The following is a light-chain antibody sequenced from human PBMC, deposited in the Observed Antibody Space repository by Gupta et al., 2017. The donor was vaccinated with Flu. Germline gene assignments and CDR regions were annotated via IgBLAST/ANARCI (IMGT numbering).Light chain of an antibody. J-gene: IGKJ2*03. CDR3: QQYNSYLYS. V-gene: IGKV1-5*03. CDR1: QSISSW. CDR2: KAS. Sequence: IQLCQPPSTLSASVGDRVTITCRASQSISSWLAWYQQKPGKAPKLLIYKASSLESGVPSRFSGSGSGTEFTLTISSLQPDDFATYYCQQYNSYLYSFGQGTKLEIK.